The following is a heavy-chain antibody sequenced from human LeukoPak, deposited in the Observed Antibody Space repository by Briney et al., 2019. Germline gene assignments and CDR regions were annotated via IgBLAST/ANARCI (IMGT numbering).Heavy chain of an antibody. D-gene: IGHD3-9*01. CDR3: AKDATASPYFHWFDN. Sequence: GGPLRLSCAASGFTFSSYAMNWGRQAPGKGLEWGAGISSGDRTFHAESVKGRFTISRDKSKDTLYLQMNSLRAEDTAVYYCAKDATASPYFHWFDNWGQGTQVIVSS. CDR1: GFTFSSYA. J-gene: IGHJ4*02. V-gene: IGHV3-23*01. CDR2: ISSGDRT.